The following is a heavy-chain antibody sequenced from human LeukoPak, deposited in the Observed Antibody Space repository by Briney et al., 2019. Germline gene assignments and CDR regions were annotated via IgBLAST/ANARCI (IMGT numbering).Heavy chain of an antibody. CDR3: ARVHYDISTDYYNVYHFDH. CDR2: ITSSWSLR. J-gene: IGHJ4*02. D-gene: IGHD3-9*01. Sequence: GGSLRVSCLASGFTFSCYEMNWVRQAPGRGLEWVSYITSSWSLRNYPDSVTGRFTISRDKDKNSLFLQMNSLRVEDTAVYYCARVHYDISTDYYNVYHFDHGGRGTPVTVS. V-gene: IGHV3-48*03. CDR1: GFTFSCYE.